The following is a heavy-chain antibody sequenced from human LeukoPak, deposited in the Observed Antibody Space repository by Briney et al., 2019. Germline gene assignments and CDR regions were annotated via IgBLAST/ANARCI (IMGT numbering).Heavy chain of an antibody. D-gene: IGHD3-22*01. CDR1: GFTLSSYS. CDR2: ISSSSSYI. Sequence: PGGSLRLSCAASGFTLSSYSMNWVRQAPGKGLEWVSSISSSSSYIYYADSVKGRFTISRDNAKNSLYLQMSSLRAEDTAVYYCARVRAYDTRDFDYWGQGTLVTVSS. CDR3: ARVRAYDTRDFDY. V-gene: IGHV3-21*01. J-gene: IGHJ4*02.